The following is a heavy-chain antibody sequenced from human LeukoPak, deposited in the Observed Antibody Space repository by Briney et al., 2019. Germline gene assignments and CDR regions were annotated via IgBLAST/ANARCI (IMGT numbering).Heavy chain of an antibody. CDR1: GYTFTSYG. D-gene: IGHD1-26*01. CDR2: ISAYNGNT. CDR3: ARATSGSYYYYYYMDV. Sequence: ASVKVSCKASGYTFTSYGISWVRQAPGQGLEWMGWISAYNGNTNYAQKLQGRVTVTTDTSTSTAYMELRSLRSDDTAVYYCARATSGSYYYYYYMDVWGKGTTVTVSS. J-gene: IGHJ6*03. V-gene: IGHV1-18*01.